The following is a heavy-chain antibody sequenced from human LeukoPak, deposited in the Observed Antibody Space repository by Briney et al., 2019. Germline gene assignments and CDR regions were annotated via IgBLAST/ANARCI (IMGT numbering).Heavy chain of an antibody. J-gene: IGHJ4*02. CDR3: ARDKVAAAPGDY. D-gene: IGHD2-2*01. V-gene: IGHV3-21*01. CDR1: GFTFSSYT. Sequence: GGSLRLSCAASGFTFSSYTMSWVRQAPGKGLEWVSSISSSSSYISYADSMRGRFTISRDNDKNSLYLQMNSLRAEDTAVYYCARDKVAAAPGDYWGQGTLVTVSS. CDR2: ISSSSSYI.